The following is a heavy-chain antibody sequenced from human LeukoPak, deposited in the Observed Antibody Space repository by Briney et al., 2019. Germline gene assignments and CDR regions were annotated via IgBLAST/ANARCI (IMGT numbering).Heavy chain of an antibody. V-gene: IGHV3-33*06. Sequence: PGGSLRLSCAAFGFTFSSYGMHWVRQAPGKGLEWVAVIWYDGSNKYYADSVKGRFTISRDNSKNTLYLQMNSLRAEDTAVYYCAKDPSPMRGVGATNWGQGTLVTVSS. J-gene: IGHJ4*02. CDR3: AKDPSPMRGVGATN. CDR2: IWYDGSNK. CDR1: GFTFSSYG. D-gene: IGHD1-26*01.